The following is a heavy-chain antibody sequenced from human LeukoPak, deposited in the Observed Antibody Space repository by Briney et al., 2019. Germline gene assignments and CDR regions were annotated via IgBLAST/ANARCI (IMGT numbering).Heavy chain of an antibody. D-gene: IGHD1-26*01. J-gene: IGHJ4*02. CDR1: GFNLSSYA. CDR3: PKDADSGIYLVY. CDR2: ISGSGRST. V-gene: IGHV3-23*01. Sequence: GGSLTHPCAACGFNLSSYAMRWVRQARGKGLEWVSAISGSGRSTYYAHPEKGRFTISGDNSKITLYLQLTSLRAEDTAVYYCPKDADSGIYLVYWGQGTLVTVSS.